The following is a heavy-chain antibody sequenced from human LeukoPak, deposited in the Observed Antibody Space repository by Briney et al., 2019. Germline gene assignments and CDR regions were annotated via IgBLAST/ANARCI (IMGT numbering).Heavy chain of an antibody. CDR1: GGSMSSYY. CDR3: AKVARVTVATTVGTSYDYYYMDV. CDR2: IYTSGST. J-gene: IGHJ6*03. V-gene: IGHV4-4*07. D-gene: IGHD5-12*01. Sequence: SETLSLTCTVSGGSMSSYYWNWIRQPAGKGLEWIGRIYTSGSTNYNPSLKSRVTMSIDTSKNQFSLKLSSVTAADTAVYYCAKVARVTVATTVGTSYDYYYMDVWGKGTTVTVSS.